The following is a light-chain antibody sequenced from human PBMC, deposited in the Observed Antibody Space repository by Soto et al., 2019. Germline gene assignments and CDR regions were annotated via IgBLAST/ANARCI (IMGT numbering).Light chain of an antibody. J-gene: IGLJ1*01. V-gene: IGLV2-23*02. CDR1: GSDVGAYNL. Sequence: QSALTQPASVSGSPGQSITISCAGTGSDVGAYNLVSWYQQHPGKAPKLIICEVNTRPSGISNRFSGSKSGDTASTISGLQAEDEADYFCCSYAGTVAYVFGTGTKLTVL. CDR3: CSYAGTVAYV. CDR2: EVN.